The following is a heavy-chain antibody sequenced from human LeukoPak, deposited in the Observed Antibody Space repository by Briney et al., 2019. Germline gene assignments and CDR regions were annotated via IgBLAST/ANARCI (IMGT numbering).Heavy chain of an antibody. CDR3: AKTLFYCSGGSCYDGQGYYFDY. CDR2: ISGSGGST. D-gene: IGHD2-15*01. V-gene: IGHV3-23*01. J-gene: IGHJ4*02. CDR1: GFTFSSYA. Sequence: GGSLRLSCAASGFTFSSYAMSWVRQAPGKGLEWVSAISGSGGSTYYADSVKGRFTISRDNSKNTLYLQMNSLRVEDTAVYYCAKTLFYCSGGSCYDGQGYYFDYWGQGTLVTVSS.